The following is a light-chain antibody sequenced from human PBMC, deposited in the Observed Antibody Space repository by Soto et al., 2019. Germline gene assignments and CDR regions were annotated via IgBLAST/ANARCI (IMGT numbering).Light chain of an antibody. V-gene: IGKV3-15*01. CDR2: GAS. J-gene: IGKJ4*01. Sequence: EIVMTQSPATLSVSPGERATLSCRASQSISTSLAWYQQKPGQAPRLLIFGASTRATGIPATFSGSGSGTEFTLTISSLQSEDFALYYCQQYYNWPLTFGGGTKVDIK. CDR3: QQYYNWPLT. CDR1: QSISTS.